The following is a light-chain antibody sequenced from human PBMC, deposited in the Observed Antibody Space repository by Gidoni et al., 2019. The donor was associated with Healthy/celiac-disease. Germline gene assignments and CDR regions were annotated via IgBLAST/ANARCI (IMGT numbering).Light chain of an antibody. Sequence: EIVLTQSPATLSLSPGERATLSCRASQSASSYLAWYQQKPGQVPRLLIYDASNRATGIPARFSGSGSGTDFTLTISSLEPEDFAVYYCQQRSNWLMYTFGQGTKLEIK. CDR3: QQRSNWLMYT. CDR1: QSASSY. V-gene: IGKV3-11*01. J-gene: IGKJ2*01. CDR2: DAS.